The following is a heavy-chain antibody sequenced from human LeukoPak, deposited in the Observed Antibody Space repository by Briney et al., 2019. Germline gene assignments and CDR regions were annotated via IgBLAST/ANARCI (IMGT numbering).Heavy chain of an antibody. CDR3: ARGSVIPNYYYYGMDV. Sequence: ASVKVSCKASGFTFTGYYIHWVRQAPGQGLEWMGWINPNNGGTNYAQTFQDRVTMTRDTSISTAYMELSRLRSEDTAVYYCARGSVIPNYYYYGMDVWGQGTTVTVSS. CDR1: GFTFTGYY. D-gene: IGHD3-16*02. CDR2: INPNNGGT. J-gene: IGHJ6*02. V-gene: IGHV1-2*02.